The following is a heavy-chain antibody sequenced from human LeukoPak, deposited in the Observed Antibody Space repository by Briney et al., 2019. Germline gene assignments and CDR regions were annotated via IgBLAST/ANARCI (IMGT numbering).Heavy chain of an antibody. CDR1: GYTFSSYG. J-gene: IGHJ6*03. Sequence: PGGSLRLSCAASGYTFSSYGMHWVRQAPGKGLEWVAFIRYDGSNKYYADSVKGRFTISRDNSKNTLYLQMNSLRAEDTAVYYCARDGIVGADYYYYYYMDVWGKGTTVTVSS. CDR2: IRYDGSNK. D-gene: IGHD1-26*01. V-gene: IGHV3-30*02. CDR3: ARDGIVGADYYYYYYMDV.